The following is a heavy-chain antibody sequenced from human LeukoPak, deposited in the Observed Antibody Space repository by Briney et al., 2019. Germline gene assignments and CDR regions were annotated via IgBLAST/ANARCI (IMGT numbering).Heavy chain of an antibody. CDR3: AIAAAGSQATWGFVDV. J-gene: IGHJ6*01. Sequence: GGSLRLSCAASGFTFSDYYMSWIRQAPGKGLEWVSYISSSGSTIYYPDSVKGRFTISRDNAKNSLYLQMNSLRSEDTAVYYCAIAAAGSQATWGFVDVWGQGTTVTVSS. D-gene: IGHD6-13*01. CDR1: GFTFSDYY. V-gene: IGHV3-11*01. CDR2: ISSSGSTI.